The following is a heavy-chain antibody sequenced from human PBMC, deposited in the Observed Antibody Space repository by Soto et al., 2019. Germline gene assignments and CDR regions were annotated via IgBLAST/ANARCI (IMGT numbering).Heavy chain of an antibody. Sequence: ASVKVSCKASGYTFTSYYIHCVRQAPGQGLEWMGVINPTGGSTSYAQKFQDRVTMTRDTSTSTVYMELSSLRSEDTAVYYCARVGGGKLYDGMDVGGQGTTVPVSS. CDR1: GYTFTSYY. CDR3: ARVGGGKLYDGMDV. CDR2: INPTGGST. D-gene: IGHD3-16*01. J-gene: IGHJ6*02. V-gene: IGHV1-46*01.